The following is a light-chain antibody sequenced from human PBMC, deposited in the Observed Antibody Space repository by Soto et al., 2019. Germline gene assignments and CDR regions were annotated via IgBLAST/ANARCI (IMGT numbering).Light chain of an antibody. V-gene: IGKV1-39*01. J-gene: IGKJ4*01. CDR1: LSIRNY. Sequence: EIDVTQSPSSLSASFGDRVTLPXRASLSIRNYLNWYQQEPVXAPKXXXDPXSSLQRGGPSRLSGSGSGTDFTLPISSLQPEDFVTYYCQQSYSTPRTFAGGTKVDIK. CDR3: QQSYSTPRT. CDR2: PXS.